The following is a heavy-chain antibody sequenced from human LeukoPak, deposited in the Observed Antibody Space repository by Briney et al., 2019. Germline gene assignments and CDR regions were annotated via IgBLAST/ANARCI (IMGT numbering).Heavy chain of an antibody. Sequence: SETLSLTCTVSGGSISSSSYYWGWIRQPPGKGLEWIGSIYYSGSTYYNPSLKSRVTISVGTSKNQFSLKLSSVTAADTAVYYCARRLLWFGELFGSHFDYWGQGTLVTVSS. D-gene: IGHD3-10*01. CDR2: IYYSGST. CDR1: GGSISSSSYY. V-gene: IGHV4-39*01. CDR3: ARRLLWFGELFGSHFDY. J-gene: IGHJ4*02.